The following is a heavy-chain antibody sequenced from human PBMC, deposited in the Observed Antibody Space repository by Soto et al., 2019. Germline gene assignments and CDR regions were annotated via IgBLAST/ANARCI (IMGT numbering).Heavy chain of an antibody. V-gene: IGHV3-11*01. CDR3: ARAVFQAGTNYFDY. Sequence: PGGSLRLSCAASGFTFSDYYMSWIRQAPGKGLEWVSYISSSGSTIYYADPVKGRFTISRDNAKNSLYLQMNSLRAEDTAAYYCARAVFQAGTNYFDYWGQGTLVTVSS. D-gene: IGHD6-13*01. CDR1: GFTFSDYY. CDR2: ISSSGSTI. J-gene: IGHJ4*02.